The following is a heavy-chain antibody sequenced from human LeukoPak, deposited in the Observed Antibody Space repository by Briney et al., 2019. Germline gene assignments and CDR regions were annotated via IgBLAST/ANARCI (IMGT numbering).Heavy chain of an antibody. J-gene: IGHJ4*02. Sequence: GGSLRLSCAASTFAFSNYAMTWVRQAPGKGLEWVSGISSSGDTTYYADSVKGRFTISRDSSKNTLYLQMNSLRAEDTAVYYCARDRDGGHPDYFDYWGQGTLVTVSS. CDR2: ISSSGDTT. CDR3: ARDRDGGHPDYFDY. CDR1: TFAFSNYA. D-gene: IGHD4-17*01. V-gene: IGHV3-23*01.